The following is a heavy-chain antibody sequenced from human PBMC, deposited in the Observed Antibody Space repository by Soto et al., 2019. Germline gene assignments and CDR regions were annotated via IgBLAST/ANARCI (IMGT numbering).Heavy chain of an antibody. CDR3: AKGGVTRSYYYAMDV. V-gene: IGHV3-23*01. J-gene: IGHJ6*02. CDR1: GFTFSDYA. CDR2: LSGSGSST. Sequence: EVQLLESEGGLVQPGRSLRLSCAAPGFTFSDYAMSWVRQAPGKGLEWVSALSGSGSSTYYADSVKGRFTISRDNLKNTLYLQMNNLTAEDTAVYYCAKGGVTRSYYYAMDVWGQGTTVTVSS.